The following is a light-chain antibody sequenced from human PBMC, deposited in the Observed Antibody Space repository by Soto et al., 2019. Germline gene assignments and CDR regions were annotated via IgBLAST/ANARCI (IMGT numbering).Light chain of an antibody. CDR2: AAS. CDR1: QTISNF. Sequence: DIQITQSPASLSAAVGDRASFTCRTNQTISNFLNWYQKKPGTPPKLLVYAASRLQSGVPSRFSGSGSGTDFTLTISGLQLEDFTTYYCQQSYSSLLSFGGGTKVDI. J-gene: IGKJ4*01. CDR3: QQSYSSLLS. V-gene: IGKV1-39*01.